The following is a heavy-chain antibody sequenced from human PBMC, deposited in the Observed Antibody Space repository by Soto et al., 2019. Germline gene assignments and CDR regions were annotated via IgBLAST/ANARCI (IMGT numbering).Heavy chain of an antibody. Sequence: QVQLVQSGAEVKKPGASVKVSCKASGYTFTSYGISWVRQAPGQGLEWMGWISAYNGNTNYAQKLQGRVTMTTDTATSTAYMELRSLRSGDTAVYYCARDGSVGRFLEWVDWYFDLCGRGTLVTVSS. J-gene: IGHJ2*01. CDR1: GYTFTSYG. D-gene: IGHD3-3*01. CDR2: ISAYNGNT. CDR3: ARDGSVGRFLEWVDWYFDL. V-gene: IGHV1-18*01.